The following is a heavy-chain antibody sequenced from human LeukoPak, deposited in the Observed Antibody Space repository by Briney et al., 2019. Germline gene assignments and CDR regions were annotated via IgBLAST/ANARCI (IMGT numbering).Heavy chain of an antibody. Sequence: ASVKVSCKASGYTFTSYAMHWVRQAPGQRLEWMGWINGGNGNTKYSQEFQGRVTITRDTPASTAYMEVGSLRSEDMAVYYCARARYETRIWPKSRYDYYYYMDVWGKGTTVTVSS. CDR1: GYTFTSYA. D-gene: IGHD3-3*01. J-gene: IGHJ6*03. V-gene: IGHV1-3*03. CDR3: ARARYETRIWPKSRYDYYYYMDV. CDR2: INGGNGNT.